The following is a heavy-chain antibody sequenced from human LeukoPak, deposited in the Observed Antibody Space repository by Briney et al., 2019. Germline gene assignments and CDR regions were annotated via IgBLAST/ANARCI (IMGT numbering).Heavy chain of an antibody. CDR3: AKDRPPPYFDY. Sequence: GGSLRLSCAASGFTFSSYGMHWVRQAPGKGLEWVAFIRYDGSPKYYADSVKGRFTISRDNSKSTLYLQMNSLRAEDTAVYYCAKDRPPPYFDYWGQGTLVAVSS. J-gene: IGHJ4*02. V-gene: IGHV3-30*02. CDR2: IRYDGSPK. CDR1: GFTFSSYG.